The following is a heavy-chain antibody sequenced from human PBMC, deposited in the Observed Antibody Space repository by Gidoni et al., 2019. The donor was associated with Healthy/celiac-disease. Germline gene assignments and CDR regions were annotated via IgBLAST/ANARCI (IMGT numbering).Heavy chain of an antibody. D-gene: IGHD4-17*01. V-gene: IGHV4-59*11. CDR2: IYYSGST. CDR3: AREGVLGDYGSGFDY. J-gene: IGHJ4*02. CDR1: GGSISSHY. Sequence: QVQLQESGPGLVKTSETLSLTCSVSGGSISSHYWSWIRQPPGKGLEWIGYIYYSGSTNYNPSLKSRVTISVDTSKNQFSLKLNSVTAADTAVYYCAREGVLGDYGSGFDYWGQGTLVTVSS.